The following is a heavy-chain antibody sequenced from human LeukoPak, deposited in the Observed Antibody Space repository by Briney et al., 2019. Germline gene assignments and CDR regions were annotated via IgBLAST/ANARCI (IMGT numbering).Heavy chain of an antibody. V-gene: IGHV4-34*01. CDR2: IYHSGST. CDR3: ARASSGSLFDY. Sequence: SETLSLTCVLYGGSFTDYYWSWVRQSPGKGLEWIGEIYHSGSTNYNPSLKSRVTISVDKSKNQFSLKLSSVTAADTAVYYCARASSGSLFDYWGQGTLVTVSS. J-gene: IGHJ4*02. D-gene: IGHD3-10*01. CDR1: GGSFTDYY.